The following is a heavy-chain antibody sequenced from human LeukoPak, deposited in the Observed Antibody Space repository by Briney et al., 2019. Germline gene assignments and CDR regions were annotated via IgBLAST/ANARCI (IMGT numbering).Heavy chain of an antibody. V-gene: IGHV4-59*01. D-gene: IGHD6-25*01. CDR2: IYYSGST. CDR3: ARDSGLG. Sequence: SETLSLTCTVSGGSISSYYWSWIRQPPGKGLEWIGYIYYSGSTNYNPSLKSRVTISVDTSKNQFSLKLSSVTAADTAVYYCARDSGLGWGQGTVVTVSS. CDR1: GGSISSYY. J-gene: IGHJ3*01.